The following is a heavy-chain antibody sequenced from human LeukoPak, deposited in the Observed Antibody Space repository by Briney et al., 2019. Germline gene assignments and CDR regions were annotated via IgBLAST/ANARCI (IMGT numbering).Heavy chain of an antibody. V-gene: IGHV3-23*01. CDR3: AKDQDSSLSEFFGWFDS. J-gene: IGHJ5*01. CDR1: GFTFSKYS. Sequence: GSPRPSCGTPGFTFSKYSTNWVPQAPGKGPEWGSRKSGGGGDTYYAGSVKGRFTISRDNSKDTLYLQMTGLRAEDTAVYYCAKDQDSSLSEFFGWFDSWGQGTLVTVSS. CDR2: KSGGGGDT. D-gene: IGHD6-19*01.